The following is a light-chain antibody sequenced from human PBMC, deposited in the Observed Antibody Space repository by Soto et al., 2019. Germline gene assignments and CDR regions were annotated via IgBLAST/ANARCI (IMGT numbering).Light chain of an antibody. CDR1: QGVSNY. CDR2: DAS. V-gene: IGKV3-11*01. Sequence: EVVLTQSPATLSLSPGERATLSCRASQGVSNYLALYQHKPGQAPRLLIYDASNRATGIPARFSGSGSGTDFPLTIISLEPDDLAGYYCQQRTNWLTFGGGTQVEI. J-gene: IGKJ4*01. CDR3: QQRTNWLT.